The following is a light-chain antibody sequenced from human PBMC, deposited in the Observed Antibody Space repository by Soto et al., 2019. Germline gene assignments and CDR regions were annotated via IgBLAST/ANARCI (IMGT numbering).Light chain of an antibody. V-gene: IGLV1-40*01. CDR1: SSNIGAGYD. CDR3: QSYDSSLSGYV. J-gene: IGLJ1*01. CDR2: GNS. Sequence: QPVLTQPPSVSGAPGQRVTLSCTGSSSNIGAGYDVHWYQQLPGTAPKLVIYGNSNRPSGVPDRFSGSKSGTSASLAITGLQAEDEADYYCQSYDSSLSGYVFGTGTKLTVL.